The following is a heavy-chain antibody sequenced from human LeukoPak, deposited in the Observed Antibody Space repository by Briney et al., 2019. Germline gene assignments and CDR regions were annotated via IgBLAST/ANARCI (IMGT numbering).Heavy chain of an antibody. CDR2: IYYSGST. CDR1: GGSISSYY. D-gene: IGHD5-18*01. J-gene: IGHJ6*03. Sequence: SETLSLTCTVSGGSISSYYWSWIRQPPGKGLEWIGYIYYSGSTNYNPSLKSRVTISVDTSKNQFSLKLSSVTAADTAVYYCARWSAMGFYYYMDVWGKGTTVTISS. V-gene: IGHV4-59*01. CDR3: ARWSAMGFYYYMDV.